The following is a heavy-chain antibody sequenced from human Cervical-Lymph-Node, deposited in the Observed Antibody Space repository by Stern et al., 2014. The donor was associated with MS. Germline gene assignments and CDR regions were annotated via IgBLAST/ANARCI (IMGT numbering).Heavy chain of an antibody. CDR3: ASSSSTHAFDI. Sequence: VQLEESGPGLVKPSETLSLTCTVSGGSFSGYHWSWIRLPPGKGLEWIGYILYSGSTNYNPSLKSRVTISVDTSKNQFSLKLNSVTAADTAIYYCASSSSTHAFDIWGQGTMVTVSS. CDR2: ILYSGST. J-gene: IGHJ3*02. D-gene: IGHD2-2*01. CDR1: GGSFSGYH. V-gene: IGHV4-59*01.